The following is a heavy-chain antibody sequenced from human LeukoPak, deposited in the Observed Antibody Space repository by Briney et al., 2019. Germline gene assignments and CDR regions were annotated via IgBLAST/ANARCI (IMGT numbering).Heavy chain of an antibody. Sequence: GGSLRLSCAASGFTFSIFWMSWVRQAPGKGLEWIGRIKSKSDGGTADYAAPVKGRFTISRDDSKNTLFLQIDSLKTEDTAVYFCTLIGIWFGQFEGFHYWGQGTLVTVSS. V-gene: IGHV3-15*01. D-gene: IGHD3-10*01. J-gene: IGHJ4*02. CDR2: IKSKSDGGTA. CDR1: GFTFSIFW. CDR3: TLIGIWFGQFEGFHY.